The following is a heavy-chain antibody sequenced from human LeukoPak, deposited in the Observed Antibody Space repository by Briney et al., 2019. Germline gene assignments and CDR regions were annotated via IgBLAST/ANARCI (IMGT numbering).Heavy chain of an antibody. Sequence: GGSLRLSCAASRFTFSSYGMHWVRQAPGKGLEWVAVISYDGSNKYYADSVKGRFTISRDNSKNTLYLQMNSLRAEDTAVYYCAKDLPYRSGWYPAFDIWGQGTMVTVSS. CDR2: ISYDGSNK. CDR1: RFTFSSYG. J-gene: IGHJ3*02. D-gene: IGHD6-19*01. CDR3: AKDLPYRSGWYPAFDI. V-gene: IGHV3-30*18.